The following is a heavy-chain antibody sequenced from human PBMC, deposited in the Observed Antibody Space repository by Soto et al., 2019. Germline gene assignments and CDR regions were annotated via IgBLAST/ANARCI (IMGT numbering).Heavy chain of an antibody. Sequence: QVRLVQSGAGVQRPGASMNISCQASGYQFTGSYLHWVRQAPGHGLQWMGMINPDTGSTTYAETFQERVTMTTDKSARTVFLGLGRLTSDDTATYYCARQYCSGTSCYWYFDFWGQGTFVSVSS. CDR1: GYQFTGSY. CDR2: INPDTGST. V-gene: IGHV1-2*02. D-gene: IGHD2-2*01. CDR3: ARQYCSGTSCYWYFDF. J-gene: IGHJ4*02.